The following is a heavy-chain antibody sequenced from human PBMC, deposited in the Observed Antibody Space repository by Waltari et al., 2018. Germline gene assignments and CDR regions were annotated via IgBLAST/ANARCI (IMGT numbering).Heavy chain of an antibody. Sequence: SGFTFSSSAMHWVRQAPGKGLEWVAVISYDGSNKYYADSVKGRFTISRDNSKNTLYLQMNSLRAEDTAVYYCARPPVGLTSYYYYGMDVWGQGTTVTVSS. CDR3: ARPPVGLTSYYYYGMDV. CDR1: GFTFSSSA. D-gene: IGHD2-2*01. V-gene: IGHV3-30*01. J-gene: IGHJ6*02. CDR2: ISYDGSNK.